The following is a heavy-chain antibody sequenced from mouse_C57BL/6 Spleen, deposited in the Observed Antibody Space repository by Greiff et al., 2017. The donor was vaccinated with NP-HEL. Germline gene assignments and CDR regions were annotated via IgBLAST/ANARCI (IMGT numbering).Heavy chain of an antibody. CDR2: ISNGGGST. CDR1: GFTFSDYY. CDR3: ARSGSSYDYFDY. V-gene: IGHV5-12*01. J-gene: IGHJ2*01. Sequence: EVQLVESGGGLVQPGGSLKLSCAASGFTFSDYYMYWVRQTPEKRLEWVAYISNGGGSTYYPDTVQGRFTISRDNAKNTLYLQMSRLKSEDTDMYYCARSGSSYDYFDYWGQGTTLTVSS. D-gene: IGHD1-1*01.